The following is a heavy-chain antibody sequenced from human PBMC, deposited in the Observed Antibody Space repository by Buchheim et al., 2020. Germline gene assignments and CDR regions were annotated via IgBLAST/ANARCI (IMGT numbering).Heavy chain of an antibody. V-gene: IGHV1-69*06. CDR1: GDTLSTYA. Sequence: QVLLVQSGAEMKKPGSSVKVSCMASGDTLSTYAITWVRQAPGQGLQWMGGIIPILGTTTYSQKFRGRVTITADTTTSSANMELSRLTSEDTAIYYCATDLRGGYFDFWGQGTL. CDR3: ATDLRGGYFDF. D-gene: IGHD4-23*01. CDR2: IIPILGTT. J-gene: IGHJ4*02.